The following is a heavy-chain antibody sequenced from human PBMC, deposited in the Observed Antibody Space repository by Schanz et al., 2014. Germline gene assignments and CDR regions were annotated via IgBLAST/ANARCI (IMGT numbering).Heavy chain of an antibody. D-gene: IGHD5-12*01. V-gene: IGHV1-18*01. CDR3: ARAFGGYDPAGALGC. Sequence: QVQLVQSGAEVKKPGASVKVSCKASGYTFISYGIKWVRQAPGQGLEWMGWISPYNGNTTYAQKFQGRVTMTTDTSTSTSYMELTSLRFDDTAVYYCARAFGGYDPAGALGCWGQGARVAVSA. CDR1: GYTFISYG. CDR2: ISPYNGNT. J-gene: IGHJ4*02.